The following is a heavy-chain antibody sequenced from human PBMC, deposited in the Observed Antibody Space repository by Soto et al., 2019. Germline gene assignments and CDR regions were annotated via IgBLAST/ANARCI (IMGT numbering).Heavy chain of an antibody. CDR2: IFSKDEK. V-gene: IGHV2-26*01. CDR3: ARVTHCSGCSCYSYWFDP. D-gene: IGHD2-15*01. CDR1: GFSLSNARMG. Sequence: KESGPVLVKPTETLTLTCTVSGFSLSNARMGVSWIRQPPGKALEWLAHIFSKDEKSYSTSLKSRLTISKDTSKSQVVLTMTNMDTVDTATYYCARVTHCSGCSCYSYWFDPWGQGTLVTVSS. J-gene: IGHJ5*02.